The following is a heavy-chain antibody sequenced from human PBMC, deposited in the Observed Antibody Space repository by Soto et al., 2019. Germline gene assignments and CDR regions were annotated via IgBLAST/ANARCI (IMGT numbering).Heavy chain of an antibody. D-gene: IGHD1-7*01. J-gene: IGHJ4*02. V-gene: IGHV4-61*01. CDR1: GGSVSSGSYY. CDR2: IYYSGST. CDR3: ARDRLTGTTDY. Sequence: QVQLQESGPGLVKPSETLSLTCTVSGGSVSSGSYYWSWIRQPPGKGLEWIGYIYYSGSTNYNPSLKSRVTISVDTSKNQFSLKLSSVTAADTAVYYCARDRLTGTTDYWGQGTLVTVSS.